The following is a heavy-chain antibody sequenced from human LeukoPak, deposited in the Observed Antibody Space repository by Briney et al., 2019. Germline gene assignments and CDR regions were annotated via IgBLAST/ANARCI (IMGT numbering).Heavy chain of an antibody. V-gene: IGHV1-69*05. CDR2: FIPILGTA. Sequence: ASVKVSCKASGGTFNNYGISWVRQAPGQGLEWMGGFIPILGTAHYAQRFQGTVTITTDESTSTAYMELSSLRAEDTAVYYCARDATSGGSYPLGAFDIWGQGTLVTISS. CDR3: ARDATSGGSYPLGAFDI. J-gene: IGHJ3*02. D-gene: IGHD3-16*02. CDR1: GGTFNNYG.